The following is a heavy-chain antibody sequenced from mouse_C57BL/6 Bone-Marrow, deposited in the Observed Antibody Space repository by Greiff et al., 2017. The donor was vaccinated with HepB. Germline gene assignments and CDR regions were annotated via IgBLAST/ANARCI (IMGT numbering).Heavy chain of an antibody. J-gene: IGHJ3*01. V-gene: IGHV8-8*01. CDR2: IWWDDDK. CDR1: GFSLSTFGMG. Sequence: QVTLKVCGPGILQPSQTLSLTCSFSGFSLSTFGMGVGWIRQPSGKGLEWLAHIWWDDDKYYNPALKSRLTIPKDTSKNQVFLKIANVDTADTATYYCARNYYGSSQAWFAYWGQGTLVTVSA. CDR3: ARNYYGSSQAWFAY. D-gene: IGHD1-1*01.